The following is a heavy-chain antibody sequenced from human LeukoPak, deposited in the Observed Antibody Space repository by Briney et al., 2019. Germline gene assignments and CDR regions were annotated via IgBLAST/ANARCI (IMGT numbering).Heavy chain of an antibody. CDR3: AKAKTGYPVYYFDY. J-gene: IGHJ4*02. CDR1: GFTFSSYD. Sequence: GSLRLSCAASGFTFSSYDMGWVRPAPGNGLGGVSAISGSGSSTYYADSVKGRFTISRDNSKSTLYLQMNSLRAEDTAVYYCAKAKTGYPVYYFDYWGQGTLVTVSS. D-gene: IGHD3-9*01. CDR2: ISGSGSST. V-gene: IGHV3-23*01.